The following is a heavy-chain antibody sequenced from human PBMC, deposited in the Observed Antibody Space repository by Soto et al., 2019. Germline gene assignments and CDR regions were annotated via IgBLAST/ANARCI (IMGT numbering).Heavy chain of an antibody. D-gene: IGHD3-22*01. V-gene: IGHV4-34*01. Sequence: QVQLQQWGAGLLKPSETLSLTCAVYGGSFSGYYWNWIRQPPGKGLEWIGEINHGGSTNYNPSLKSRVTISIETSKNQFSLKLSSVTAADTSVYYCARGPEYYYGGSGYVDYWGQGALVTVSS. CDR3: ARGPEYYYGGSGYVDY. CDR1: GGSFSGYY. J-gene: IGHJ4*02. CDR2: INHGGST.